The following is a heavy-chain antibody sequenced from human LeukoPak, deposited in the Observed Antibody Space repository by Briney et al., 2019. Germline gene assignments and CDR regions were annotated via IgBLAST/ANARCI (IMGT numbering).Heavy chain of an antibody. CDR3: AREFPDYYGSGSKYGMDV. J-gene: IGHJ6*02. Sequence: GGSLRLSCAASGFIFSSYWTHWVRHAPGKGLVWVSHINSDGSSTSYADSVKGRFTISRDNAKNTLYLQMNSLRAEDTAVYYCAREFPDYYGSGSKYGMDVWGQGTTVTVSS. CDR2: INSDGSST. V-gene: IGHV3-74*01. CDR1: GFIFSSYW. D-gene: IGHD3-10*01.